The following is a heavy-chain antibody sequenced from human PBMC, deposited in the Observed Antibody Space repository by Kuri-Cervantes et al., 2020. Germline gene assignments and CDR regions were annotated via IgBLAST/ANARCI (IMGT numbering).Heavy chain of an antibody. CDR1: GGSISSSSHY. CDR2: IYYSGST. CDR3: ARHPGDPRYYYYYMDV. V-gene: IGHV4-39*01. J-gene: IGHJ6*03. Sequence: GSLRLSCTVSGGSISSSSHYWGWIRQPPGKGLEWIGSIYYSGSTYYNPSLKSRVTISVDTSKNQFSLKLSSVTAADTAVYYCARHPGDPRYYYYYMDVWGKGTTVTVSS. D-gene: IGHD7-27*01.